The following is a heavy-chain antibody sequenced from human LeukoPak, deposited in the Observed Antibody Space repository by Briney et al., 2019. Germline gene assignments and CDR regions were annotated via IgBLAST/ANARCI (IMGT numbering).Heavy chain of an antibody. D-gene: IGHD3-10*01. CDR2: ISGSGNST. CDR3: AKEPASGSCFDY. Sequence: GGSLRLSCTASGYTFNSYAMSWVRQAPGNGLEWVSGISGSGNSTYYADSVKGRFTISRDNSKNTLYLQMNSLRAEDTALYYCAKEPASGSCFDYWGQGTLVTVSS. CDR1: GYTFNSYA. V-gene: IGHV3-23*01. J-gene: IGHJ4*02.